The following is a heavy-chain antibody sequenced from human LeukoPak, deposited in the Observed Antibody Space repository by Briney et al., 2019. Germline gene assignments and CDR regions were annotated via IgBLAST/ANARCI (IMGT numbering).Heavy chain of an antibody. CDR2: INPSGGST. CDR1: GYTFTSYY. J-gene: IGHJ4*02. Sequence: ASVKVSCKASGYTFTSYYMHWVRQAPGQGLEWMGIINPSGGSTSYAHKFQGRVTMTRDMSTSTVYMELSSLRSEDTAVYYCGRGGYSYGTFGSLSRGFDYWGQGTLVTVSS. V-gene: IGHV1-46*01. D-gene: IGHD5-18*01. CDR3: GRGGYSYGTFGSLSRGFDY.